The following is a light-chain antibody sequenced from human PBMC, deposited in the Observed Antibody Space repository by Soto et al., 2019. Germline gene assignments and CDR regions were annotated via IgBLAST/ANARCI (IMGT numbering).Light chain of an antibody. CDR2: DAS. V-gene: IGKV1-5*01. J-gene: IGKJ5*01. CDR1: QSISSW. CDR3: QQLNSYPIT. Sequence: DIQMTQSPSTLSASVGDRVTITCRASQSISSWLAWYQQKPGKAPKLLIYDASSLESGVPSRFSGSGSGTGFTLTISSLQPEDFATYYCQQLNSYPITFGQGTRLEIK.